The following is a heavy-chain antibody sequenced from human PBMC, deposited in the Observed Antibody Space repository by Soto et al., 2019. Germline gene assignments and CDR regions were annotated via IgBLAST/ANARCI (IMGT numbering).Heavy chain of an antibody. CDR2: ISYDGSNK. D-gene: IGHD2-2*02. J-gene: IGHJ4*02. Sequence: QVQLVESGGGVVQPGRSLRLSCAASGFTFSSYGMYWVRQAPGKGLEWVAGISYDGSNKYYADSVKGRFTISRDNSKNTLYLQMNSLRAEDTAVYYCAKDPHCSSTSCYTSGDYWGQGTLVTVSS. CDR1: GFTFSSYG. V-gene: IGHV3-30*18. CDR3: AKDPHCSSTSCYTSGDY.